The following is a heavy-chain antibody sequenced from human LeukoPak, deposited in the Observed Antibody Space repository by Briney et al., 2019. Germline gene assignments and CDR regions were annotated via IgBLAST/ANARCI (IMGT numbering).Heavy chain of an antibody. CDR1: GGSISSSNW. V-gene: IGHV4-4*02. CDR2: IYHSGST. D-gene: IGHD6-6*01. CDR3: ASFIAALNWFDP. Sequence: SETLSLTCAVSGGSISSSNWWSWVRQPPGKGLEWIGEIYHSGSTNYNPSLKSRVTISVDKSKNQFSLKLSSVTAADTAVYYCASFIAALNWFDPWGQGTLVTVSS. J-gene: IGHJ5*02.